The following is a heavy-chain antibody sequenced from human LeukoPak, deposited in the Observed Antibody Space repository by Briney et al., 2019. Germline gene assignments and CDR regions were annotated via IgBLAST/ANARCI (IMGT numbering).Heavy chain of an antibody. Sequence: SVKVSCKASGGTFSSYAISWVRQAPGQGLEWMGGIIPIFGTANYAQKFQGRVTITADESTITAYMELSSLRSEDTAVYYCARAVDTAMDIDYWGQGTLVTVSS. D-gene: IGHD5-18*01. J-gene: IGHJ4*02. CDR2: IIPIFGTA. CDR3: ARAVDTAMDIDY. V-gene: IGHV1-69*13. CDR1: GGTFSSYA.